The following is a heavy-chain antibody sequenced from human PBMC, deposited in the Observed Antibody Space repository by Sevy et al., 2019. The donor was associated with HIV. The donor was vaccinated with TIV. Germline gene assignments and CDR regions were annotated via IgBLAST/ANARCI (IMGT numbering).Heavy chain of an antibody. CDR2: IKKDGSEK. Sequence: LSLTCAASGFTFSSYWMSWVRQAPGKGLEWVANIKKDGSEKYYVDSVKGRFTISSDNAKNSLYLQMNSLRVDDTAVYYCAKEDTSGFYWGQGTLVTVSS. J-gene: IGHJ4*02. D-gene: IGHD3-22*01. CDR1: GFTFSSYW. CDR3: AKEDTSGFY. V-gene: IGHV3-7*03.